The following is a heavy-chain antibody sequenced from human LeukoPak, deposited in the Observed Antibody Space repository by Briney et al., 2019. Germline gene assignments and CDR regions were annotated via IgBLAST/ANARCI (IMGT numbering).Heavy chain of an antibody. D-gene: IGHD3-10*01. CDR3: ARDFGDRPGPSKCLDY. Sequence: GASVKVSCKASGYTFTSYGISWVRQAPGQGLEWMGWISAYNGNTNYAQKLQGRVTMTTDTSTSTAYMELRSLRSDDTAVYYCARDFGDRPGPSKCLDYWGQGTLVTVSS. V-gene: IGHV1-18*01. CDR1: GYTFTSYG. J-gene: IGHJ4*02. CDR2: ISAYNGNT.